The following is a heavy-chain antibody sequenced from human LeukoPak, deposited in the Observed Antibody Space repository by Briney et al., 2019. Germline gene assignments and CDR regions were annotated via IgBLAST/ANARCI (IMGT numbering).Heavy chain of an antibody. CDR3: AREGTAVSSGFWYYYYGMDV. D-gene: IGHD6-13*01. J-gene: IGHJ6*02. CDR2: ISAYNGNT. V-gene: IGHV1-18*01. CDR1: GGTFSSYA. Sequence: EASVKVSCKASGGTFSSYAISWVRQAPGQGLEWMGWISAYNGNTNYAQKLQGRVTMTTDTSTSTAYMELRSLRSDDTAVYYCAREGTAVSSGFWYYYYGMDVWGQGTTVTVSS.